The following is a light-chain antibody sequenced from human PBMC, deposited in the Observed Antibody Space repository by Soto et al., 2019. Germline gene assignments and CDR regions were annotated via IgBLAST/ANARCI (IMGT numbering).Light chain of an antibody. Sequence: QSVLTQPASVSGSPGQSITISCTGTSSDVGGSNYVSWYQQHPGKAPKLMIYEVSHRPSGVSNRFSGSQSGNTASLTISGLQAEDEADYYCSSYTSSSTFYVFGTGTKVHRP. CDR2: EVS. CDR3: SSYTSSSTFYV. V-gene: IGLV2-14*01. J-gene: IGLJ1*01. CDR1: SSDVGGSNY.